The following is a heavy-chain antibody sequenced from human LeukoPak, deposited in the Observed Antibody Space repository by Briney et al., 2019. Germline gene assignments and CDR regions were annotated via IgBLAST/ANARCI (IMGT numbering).Heavy chain of an antibody. V-gene: IGHV1-2*02. CDR2: INPNSGGT. Sequence: ASVKVSCKASGYTFTGYYMHWVRQAPGQGLEWMGWINPNSGGTNYAQKFQGRVTMTRDTSISTAYMELSRLRSDDTAVYYCARDGHWRQQLGGSFDYWGQGTLVPVSS. CDR1: GYTFTGYY. J-gene: IGHJ4*02. CDR3: ARDGHWRQQLGGSFDY. D-gene: IGHD6-13*01.